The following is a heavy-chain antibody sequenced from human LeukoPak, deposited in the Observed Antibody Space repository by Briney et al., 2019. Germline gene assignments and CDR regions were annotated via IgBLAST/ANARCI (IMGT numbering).Heavy chain of an antibody. CDR2: ISSSSSYI. Sequence: GGSLRLSCAASGFTFSSNSMNWVRQAPGKGLEWVSSISSSSSYIYYADSVKGRFTISRDNAKNSLYLQMNSLRAEDTAVYYCARAHMGDFDYWGQGTLVTVSS. J-gene: IGHJ4*02. CDR1: GFTFSSNS. D-gene: IGHD3-16*01. V-gene: IGHV3-21*01. CDR3: ARAHMGDFDY.